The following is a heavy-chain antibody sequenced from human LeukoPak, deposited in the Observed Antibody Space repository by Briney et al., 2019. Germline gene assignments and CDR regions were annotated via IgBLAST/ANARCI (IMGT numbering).Heavy chain of an antibody. CDR3: AREQRLRDNNWFDS. D-gene: IGHD6-25*01. CDR2: IYISGTTTT. J-gene: IGHJ5*01. Sequence: SETLSLTCTVSGDSISSGDYYWSWIRQPAGKGLEWIGRIYISGTTTTTYNSSLKSRLTISIDTSKNQFSLRLSSVTAADTAVYYCAREQRLRDNNWFDSWGQGTLVTVSS. CDR1: GDSISSGDYY. V-gene: IGHV4-61*02.